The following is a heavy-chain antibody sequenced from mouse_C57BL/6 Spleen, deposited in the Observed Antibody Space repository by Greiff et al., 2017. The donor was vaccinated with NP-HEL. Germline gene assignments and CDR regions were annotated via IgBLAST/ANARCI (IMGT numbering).Heavy chain of an antibody. CDR1: GFTFSDYG. Sequence: EVKLVESGGGLVKPGGSLKLSCAASGFTFSDYGMHWVRQAPEKGLEWVAYISSGSSTIYYADTVKGRFTISRDNAKNTLFLQMTSLRSEDTAMYYCAPVVADYYAMDYWGQGTSVTVSS. J-gene: IGHJ4*01. CDR3: APVVADYYAMDY. D-gene: IGHD1-1*01. V-gene: IGHV5-17*01. CDR2: ISSGSSTI.